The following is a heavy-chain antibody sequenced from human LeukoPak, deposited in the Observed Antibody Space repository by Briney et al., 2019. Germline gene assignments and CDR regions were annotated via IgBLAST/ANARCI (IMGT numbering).Heavy chain of an antibody. CDR1: GGSINSGAYY. J-gene: IGHJ3*02. V-gene: IGHV4-31*03. Sequence: SETLSLTCTVSGGSINSGAYYWSWIRQHPGKGLEWIGYIFYSGSNYSNPSLKSRVTISVDTSKNQFSLKLSSVTAADTAVYYCAGCSGGSPIDAFHIWGQGTMVTVSS. CDR2: IFYSGSN. D-gene: IGHD2-15*01. CDR3: AGCSGGSPIDAFHI.